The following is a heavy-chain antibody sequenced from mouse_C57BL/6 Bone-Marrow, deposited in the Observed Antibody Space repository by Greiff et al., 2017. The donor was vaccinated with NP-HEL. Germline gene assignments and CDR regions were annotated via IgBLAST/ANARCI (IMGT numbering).Heavy chain of an antibody. CDR2: IHPNSGST. Sequence: QVHVKQSGAELVKPGASVKLSCKASGYTFTSYWMHWVKQRPGQGLEWIGMIHPNSGSTNYNEKFKSKATLTVDKSSSTAYMQLSSLTSEDSAVYYCARGGWLSAWFAYWGQGTLVTVSA. D-gene: IGHD2-3*01. CDR3: ARGGWLSAWFAY. J-gene: IGHJ3*01. CDR1: GYTFTSYW. V-gene: IGHV1-64*01.